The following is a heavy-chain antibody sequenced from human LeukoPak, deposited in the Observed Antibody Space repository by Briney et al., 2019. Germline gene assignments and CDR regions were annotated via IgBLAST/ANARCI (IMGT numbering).Heavy chain of an antibody. CDR1: GYTFTGHY. Sequence: ASVKVSCKASGYTFTGHYMHWVRQAPGQGLEWMGWINPKNAGTNFAQRFQGRVTMTRDTSISTAYMELSRLRPDDTAIYYCARSQFLTTNSGAWGFQPWGQGTLVTVSS. CDR2: INPKNAGT. CDR3: ARSQFLTTNSGAWGFQP. V-gene: IGHV1-2*02. J-gene: IGHJ1*01. D-gene: IGHD3-16*01.